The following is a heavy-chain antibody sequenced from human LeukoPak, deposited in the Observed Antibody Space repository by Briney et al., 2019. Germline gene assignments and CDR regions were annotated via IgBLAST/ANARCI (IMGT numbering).Heavy chain of an antibody. CDR2: IYYSGST. V-gene: IGHV4-34*01. D-gene: IGHD2-15*01. J-gene: IGHJ5*02. CDR3: ARGRYCSGGSCYWFDP. Sequence: SETLSLTCAVYGGSFSGYYWSWIRQPPGKGLEWIGSIYYSGSTYYNPSLKSRVTISVDTSKNQFSLKLSSVTAADTAVYYCARGRYCSGGSCYWFDPWGQGTLVTVSS. CDR1: GGSFSGYY.